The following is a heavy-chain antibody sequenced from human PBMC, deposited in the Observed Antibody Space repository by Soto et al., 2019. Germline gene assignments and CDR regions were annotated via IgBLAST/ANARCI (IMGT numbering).Heavy chain of an antibody. D-gene: IGHD3-3*01. CDR3: ARIEPNDFWRGYSDV. V-gene: IGHV4-30-4*01. CDR2: IYYSGST. Sequence: SETLSLTCTVSGGSISSGDYYWSWIRQPPGKGLEWIGYIYYSGSTYYNPSLKSRVTISVDTSKNQFSLKLSSVTAADTAVYYCARIEPNDFWRGYSDVWGQGTTVTVSS. CDR1: GGSISSGDYY. J-gene: IGHJ6*02.